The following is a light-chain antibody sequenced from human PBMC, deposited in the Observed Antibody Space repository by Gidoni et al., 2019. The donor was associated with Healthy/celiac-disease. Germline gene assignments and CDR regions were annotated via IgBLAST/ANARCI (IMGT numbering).Light chain of an antibody. J-gene: IGKJ2*01. CDR3: QQRSNWPRT. Sequence: EIVFTQSPATLSLSPGERATLSCRASQSVSSYLAGYQQKPGQAPRLLIYDASNRATGIPARFSGSGSGTDFTLTISSLEPEDFAVYYCQQRSNWPRTFGQGTKLEIK. V-gene: IGKV3-11*01. CDR1: QSVSSY. CDR2: DAS.